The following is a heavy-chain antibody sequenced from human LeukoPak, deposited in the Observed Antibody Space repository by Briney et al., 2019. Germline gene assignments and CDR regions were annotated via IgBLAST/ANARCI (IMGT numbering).Heavy chain of an antibody. CDR1: GFTFSSYW. V-gene: IGHV3-23*01. CDR3: AKDRGYSSSFFEI. J-gene: IGHJ4*02. D-gene: IGHD6-13*01. Sequence: GGSLRLSCAASGFTFSSYWMSWVRQAPGKGLEWVSVIRGSGGTTYYADSVKGRFTISRDNAKNSLYLQMNSLRVEDMALYYCAKDRGYSSSFFEIWGQGTLVTVSS. CDR2: IRGSGGTT.